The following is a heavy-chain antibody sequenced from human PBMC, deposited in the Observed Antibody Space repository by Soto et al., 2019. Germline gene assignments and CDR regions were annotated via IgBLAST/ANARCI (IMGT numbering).Heavy chain of an antibody. D-gene: IGHD6-19*01. V-gene: IGHV1-3*01. CDR2: INAGNGNT. J-gene: IGHJ3*02. CDR1: GYTFTSYA. Sequence: ASVKVSCKASGYTFTSYAMHWVRQAPGQRLEWMGWINAGNGNTKYSQKFQGRVTITRDTSASTAYMELSSLRSEDTAVYYCARDSGSGWSYADAFDIWGQGTMVTVSS. CDR3: ARDSGSGWSYADAFDI.